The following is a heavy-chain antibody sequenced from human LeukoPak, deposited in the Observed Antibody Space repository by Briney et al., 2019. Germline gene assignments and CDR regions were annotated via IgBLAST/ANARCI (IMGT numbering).Heavy chain of an antibody. CDR3: ATLEAPIDY. Sequence: GASVKVSCKASGYTFTGYYMHWVRQAPGQGLEWMGWINPNSGGTNYAQKFQGRVTMTEDTSTDTAYMELSSLRSEDTAVYYCATLEAPIDYWGQGPWSPSPQ. CDR1: GYTFTGYY. J-gene: IGHJ4*02. V-gene: IGHV1-2*02. CDR2: INPNSGGT.